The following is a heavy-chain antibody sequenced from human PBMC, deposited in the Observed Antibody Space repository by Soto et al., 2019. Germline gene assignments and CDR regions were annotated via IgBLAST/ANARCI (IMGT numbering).Heavy chain of an antibody. J-gene: IGHJ6*02. D-gene: IGHD5-12*01. CDR3: TTDIVATISYGMDV. CDR2: IKSKTDGGTT. Sequence: GGSLRLSCAASGFTFSNARMNWVRQAPGKGLEWVGRIKSKTDGGTTDYAAPVKGRFTISRDDSKNTLYLQMNSLKTEDTAVYYCTTDIVATISYGMDVWGQGTTVTVSS. CDR1: GFTFSNAR. V-gene: IGHV3-15*07.